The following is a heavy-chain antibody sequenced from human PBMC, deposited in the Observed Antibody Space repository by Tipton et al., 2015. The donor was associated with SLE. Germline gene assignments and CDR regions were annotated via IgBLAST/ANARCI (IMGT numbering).Heavy chain of an antibody. V-gene: IGHV3-23*01. CDR3: AKGATKGRGYYFYAMDV. D-gene: IGHD1-26*01. CDR2: ISGSGDNT. CDR1: GFTFSNYA. J-gene: IGHJ6*02. Sequence: SLRLSCAASGFTFSNYAMSWVRQAPGKGLEWVSAISGSGDNTYYADSVKGRFTVSRDNSKNTLYLQVSSLRDEATAVYYCAKGATKGRGYYFYAMDVWGQGTTVTVSS.